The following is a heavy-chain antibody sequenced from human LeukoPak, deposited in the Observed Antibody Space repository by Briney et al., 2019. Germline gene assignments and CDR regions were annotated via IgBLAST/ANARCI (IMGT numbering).Heavy chain of an antibody. Sequence: ASVKVSCKTSGYSFRNYGVTWVQQAPGQGLEWMGWISGYYDKTKYAQNVLGRVTMTTDTSTNTAYLELRNLRSDDTAVYYCARDVVTFVREKIFYFDYWGQGTLVAVSS. D-gene: IGHD2-21*02. CDR2: ISGYYDKT. V-gene: IGHV1-18*01. CDR3: ARDVVTFVREKIFYFDY. CDR1: GYSFRNYG. J-gene: IGHJ4*02.